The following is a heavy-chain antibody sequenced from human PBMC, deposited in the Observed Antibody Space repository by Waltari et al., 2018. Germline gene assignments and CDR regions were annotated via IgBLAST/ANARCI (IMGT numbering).Heavy chain of an antibody. CDR2: ISSNSITI. Sequence: EVQLVDSGGGLVQPGGSLRLSCAASGFTFSTYSMIWVPQVPGKGLEWVSYISSNSITIYYADSVRGRFTISRDNAKNSLYLQMSSLRADDTAIYYSARMSGGSYDRDYFDFWGQGTLATVSS. CDR1: GFTFSTYS. D-gene: IGHD1-26*01. J-gene: IGHJ4*02. CDR3: ARMSGGSYDRDYFDF. V-gene: IGHV3-48*04.